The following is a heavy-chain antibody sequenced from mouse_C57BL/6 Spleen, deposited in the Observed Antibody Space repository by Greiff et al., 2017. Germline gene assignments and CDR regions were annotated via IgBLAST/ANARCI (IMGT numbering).Heavy chain of an antibody. CDR1: GYTFTSYW. CDR3: ARGRITTVVDY. V-gene: IGHV1-50*01. Sequence: QVQLQQPGAELVKPGASVKLSCKASGYTFTSYWMQWVKQRPGQGLEWIGEIDPSDSYANYNQKFKGKATLTVDTSSSTAYMQLSSLTSEDSAVYYCARGRITTVVDYWGQGTTLTVSS. J-gene: IGHJ2*01. D-gene: IGHD1-1*01. CDR2: IDPSDSYA.